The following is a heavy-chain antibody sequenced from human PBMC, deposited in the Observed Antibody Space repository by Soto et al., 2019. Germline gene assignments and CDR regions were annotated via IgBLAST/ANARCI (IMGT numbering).Heavy chain of an antibody. CDR2: VGGSNDDT. CDR3: AKDRVDHNSVWDPFDI. Sequence: EMQLLASGGGLVQPGGSLRLSCAASGFSFSMFAMSWVRQSPGRGLEWVSGVGGSNDDTHYADSVKGRFTISRDNSKNTLFLQMNSLRVEDTAVYYCAKDRVDHNSVWDPFDIWGQGTMVTVSS. V-gene: IGHV3-23*01. J-gene: IGHJ3*02. CDR1: GFSFSMFA. D-gene: IGHD2-15*01.